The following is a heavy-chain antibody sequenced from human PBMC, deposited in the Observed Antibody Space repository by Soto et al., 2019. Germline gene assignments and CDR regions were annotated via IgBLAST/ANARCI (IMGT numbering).Heavy chain of an antibody. Sequence: KPSETLSLTCTVSGGSISSYYWSWIRQPPGKGLEWIGYIYYSGSTNYNPSLKSRVTISVDTSKNQFSLKLSSVTAADAAVYYCARDSPYDILTGYPFHYGMDVWGQGTTVTVSS. CDR1: GGSISSYY. D-gene: IGHD3-9*01. J-gene: IGHJ6*02. CDR2: IYYSGST. V-gene: IGHV4-59*01. CDR3: ARDSPYDILTGYPFHYGMDV.